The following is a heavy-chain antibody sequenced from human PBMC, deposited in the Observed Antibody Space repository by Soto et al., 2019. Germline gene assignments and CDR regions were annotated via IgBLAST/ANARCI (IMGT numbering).Heavy chain of an antibody. Sequence: PSETLSLTCTVSGASLSSGSYYWSWIRQPPGKGLEWLGYIYYSGTTKYNPSLTSRVTLSVDMSKNQFSLKLNSVTAADSAVYFCESAASPYFALLSAFDHWGQGVLVTVSS. D-gene: IGHD3-9*01. V-gene: IGHV4-61*01. CDR3: ESAASPYFALLSAFDH. J-gene: IGHJ5*02. CDR2: IYYSGTT. CDR1: GASLSSGSYY.